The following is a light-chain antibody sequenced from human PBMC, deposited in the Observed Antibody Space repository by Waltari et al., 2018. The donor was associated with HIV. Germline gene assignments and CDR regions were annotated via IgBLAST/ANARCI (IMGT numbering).Light chain of an antibody. J-gene: IGKJ5*01. Sequence: EIVLTQSPATLSLSPGKRATLSCRASQSVTNSLAWYQQKPGQTPRLLIYDTSNRATGIPARFSGSGSGTDFSLTISSPEPDDFAVYYCQWRTKWRPGTFGQGTRLEIK. CDR3: QWRTKWRPGT. V-gene: IGKV3-11*01. CDR1: QSVTNS. CDR2: DTS.